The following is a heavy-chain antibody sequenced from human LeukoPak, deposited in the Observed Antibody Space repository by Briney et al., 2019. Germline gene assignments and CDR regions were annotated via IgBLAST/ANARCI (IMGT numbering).Heavy chain of an antibody. J-gene: IGHJ4*02. CDR2: ISANSGKT. CDR1: GYTLTDNG. D-gene: IGHD3-16*02. CDR3: ARDKNYRFDY. V-gene: IGHV1-18*01. Sequence: ASVKVSCKASGYTLTDNGISWVRQAPGEGLEWMGWISANSGKTNYAQRFQGRVTMTRETSSSTVYMEWRSRRSDDAFVYYYARDKNYRFDYWGQGTLVSVTS.